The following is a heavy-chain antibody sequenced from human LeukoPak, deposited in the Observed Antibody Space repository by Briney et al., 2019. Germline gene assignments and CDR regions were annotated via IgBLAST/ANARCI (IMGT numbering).Heavy chain of an antibody. CDR3: AKTTAMVTFLDY. CDR2: ISSSSSYI. CDR1: GFTFSSYS. Sequence: GGSLRLSCAASGFTFSSYSMNWVRQAPGKGLEWVSSISSSSSYIYYADSVKGRFTISRDNSKNTLYLQMNSLRAEDTAVYYCAKTTAMVTFLDYWGQGTLVTVSS. D-gene: IGHD5-18*01. J-gene: IGHJ4*02. V-gene: IGHV3-21*04.